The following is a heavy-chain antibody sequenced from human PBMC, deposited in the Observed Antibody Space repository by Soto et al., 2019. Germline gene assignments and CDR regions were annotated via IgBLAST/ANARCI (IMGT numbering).Heavy chain of an antibody. CDR2: LSYNGGT. CDR1: GDTTVNSY. V-gene: IGHV4-59*01. CDR3: ARRASWHLVDL. Sequence: PSETLSLTCAVSGDTTVNSYGSWIRQAPGKGPEWLGYLSYNGGTNHNPSLPGRATMSVDTAQNHVSMNLNSVTAADTAVYYCARRASWHLVDLWGQGILVTVSS. D-gene: IGHD1-26*01. J-gene: IGHJ5*02.